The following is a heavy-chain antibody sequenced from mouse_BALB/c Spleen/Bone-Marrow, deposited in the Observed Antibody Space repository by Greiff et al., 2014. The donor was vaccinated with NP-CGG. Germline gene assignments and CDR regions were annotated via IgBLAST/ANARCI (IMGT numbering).Heavy chain of an antibody. CDR1: GFTFTDYY. CDR3: ARDITTATGNWCFDV. J-gene: IGHJ1*01. Sequence: EVKLVESGGGLVQPGGSLRLSCATSGFTFTDYYMSWVRQPPGKALEWLGFIRNKAKGYTTDYSASVKGRFTISRDNSQSILYLQMNTLRAEDSATYYCARDITTATGNWCFDVWGAGTTLTVSS. V-gene: IGHV7-3*02. CDR2: IRNKAKGYTT. D-gene: IGHD1-2*01.